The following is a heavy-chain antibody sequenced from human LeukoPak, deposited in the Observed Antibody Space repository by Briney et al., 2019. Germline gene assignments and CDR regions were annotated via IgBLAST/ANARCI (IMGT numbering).Heavy chain of an antibody. CDR1: GGSFRGYY. Sequence: PSKTLFLTCAVYGGSFRGYYWSWIRQPPGKGLEWIGEINHSGSTNYNPSLKSRVTISVDTSKNQFSLKLSSVTAADTAVYYCARGLVVPAAGLYYMDVWGKGTTVTVSS. CDR3: ARGLVVPAAGLYYMDV. D-gene: IGHD2-2*01. J-gene: IGHJ6*03. V-gene: IGHV4-34*01. CDR2: INHSGST.